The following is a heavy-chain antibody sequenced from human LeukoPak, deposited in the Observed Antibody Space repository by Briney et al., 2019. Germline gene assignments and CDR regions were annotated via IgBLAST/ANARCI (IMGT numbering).Heavy chain of an antibody. V-gene: IGHV3-23*01. Sequence: PGGSLRLSCAASGLTFSTYAMSWVRQAPGKGLEWVSGISASGGSTYYADSVKGRFTISRDTSKNTLYLQMNSLRAEDTAVYHCAISRSTATKPRGFDYWGQGTLVTVSS. CDR3: AISRSTATKPRGFDY. CDR1: GLTFSTYA. J-gene: IGHJ4*02. D-gene: IGHD2-15*01. CDR2: ISASGGST.